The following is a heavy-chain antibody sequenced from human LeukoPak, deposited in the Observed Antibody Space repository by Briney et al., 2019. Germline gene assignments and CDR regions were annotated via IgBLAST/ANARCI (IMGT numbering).Heavy chain of an antibody. CDR3: ARLVGALDY. V-gene: IGHV4-39*07. CDR1: GGSITTTTNY. D-gene: IGHD1-26*01. Sequence: SETLSLTCTVSGGSITTTTNYWGWIRQPPGKGLEWIGSIHHTGTTYYNPSLESRVTMSVDTSKNQFSLKLSSVTAADTAVYYCARLVGALDYWGQGTLVTVSS. J-gene: IGHJ4*02. CDR2: IHHTGTT.